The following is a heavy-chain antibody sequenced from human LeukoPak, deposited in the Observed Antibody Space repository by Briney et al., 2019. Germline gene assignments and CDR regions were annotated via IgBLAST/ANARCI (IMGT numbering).Heavy chain of an antibody. J-gene: IGHJ4*02. V-gene: IGHV3-7*01. D-gene: IGHD1-26*01. CDR1: GFTVSSLW. CDR3: ARLLSGIYYLDY. CDR2: IKQGGSEK. Sequence: AGGSLRLSYAASGFTVSSLWMSWVRQAPGKGREWVANIKQGGSEKYYVDSVKGPFTISRDNAKNSLYMQMNSMGAEDTAVYYCARLLSGIYYLDYWGQGTLVTVSS.